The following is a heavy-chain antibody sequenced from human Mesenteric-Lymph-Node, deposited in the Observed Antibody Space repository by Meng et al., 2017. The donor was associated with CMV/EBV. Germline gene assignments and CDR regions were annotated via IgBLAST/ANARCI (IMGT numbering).Heavy chain of an antibody. J-gene: IGHJ3*02. Sequence: GESLKISCGASGFTLSSCEMNWVRQAPGKGLEWISFISGSDSTIYYADSVKGRFTISRDNTKNSLYLQMNSLRAEDTAVYYCSRDVSITTFGVVIPGELASDIWGQGTMVTVSS. D-gene: IGHD3-3*01. V-gene: IGHV3-48*03. CDR1: GFTLSSCE. CDR3: SRDVSITTFGVVIPGELASDI. CDR2: ISGSDSTI.